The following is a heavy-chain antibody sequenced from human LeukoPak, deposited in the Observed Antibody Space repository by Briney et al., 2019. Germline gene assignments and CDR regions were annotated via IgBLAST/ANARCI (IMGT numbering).Heavy chain of an antibody. D-gene: IGHD2-15*01. J-gene: IGHJ3*02. CDR1: GFTFSSYA. CDR3: ARKSLVVGTNAFDI. CDR2: IASNNDYR. Sequence: PGGSLRLSCAASGFTFSSYAMSWFRQAPGGGLRGVPSIASNNDYRYSADSLRGRFTISRDNAKNSLFLQMNSLRPDDTAVYYCARKSLVVGTNAFDIWGQGTMVTVSS. V-gene: IGHV3-21*01.